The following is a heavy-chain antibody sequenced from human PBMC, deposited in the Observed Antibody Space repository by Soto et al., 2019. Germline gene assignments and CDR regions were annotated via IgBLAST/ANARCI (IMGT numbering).Heavy chain of an antibody. V-gene: IGHV4-30-2*01. J-gene: IGHJ4*02. Sequence: LSLTCAVSGGSIDSGAYSLSWIRQPPGKGLEWIGYVTHSGTAYSIPSLNGRLTPSVDSSQAQFSLKLTSVTAADSAVYYCARIHWTQSGLDYWGRGILVTVSS. D-gene: IGHD3-3*01. CDR2: VTHSGTA. CDR3: ARIHWTQSGLDY. CDR1: GGSIDSGAYS.